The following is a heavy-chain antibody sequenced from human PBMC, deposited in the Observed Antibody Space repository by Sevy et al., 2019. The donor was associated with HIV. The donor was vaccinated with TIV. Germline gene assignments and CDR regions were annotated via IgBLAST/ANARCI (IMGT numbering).Heavy chain of an antibody. D-gene: IGHD1-7*01. V-gene: IGHV3-48*02. Sequence: GGCLRLSCAASGFTFSSYSMSWVRQAPGKGLEWVSYISGSSSTIYYADSVKGRFTISRDNAKNSQYLQMNSLRDEDTAVYYCARDVTWNYSYYYYGMDVWGQGTTVTVSS. CDR2: ISGSSSTI. J-gene: IGHJ6*02. CDR1: GFTFSSYS. CDR3: ARDVTWNYSYYYYGMDV.